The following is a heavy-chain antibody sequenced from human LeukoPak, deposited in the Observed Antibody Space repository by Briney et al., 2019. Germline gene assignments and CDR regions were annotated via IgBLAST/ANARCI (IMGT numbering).Heavy chain of an antibody. CDR1: GYTFTSYY. CDR3: AKAYSYGSGSNYKHFDY. Sequence: GASVKVSCKAAGYTFTSYYMHWVRQAPGQGLEWMGITKPSGGSTSYAQKFQGRVTMTRDTSTSTAYMELSSLRSEDTAVYFCAKAYSYGSGSNYKHFDYWGQGTLVTVSS. V-gene: IGHV1-46*01. D-gene: IGHD3-10*01. J-gene: IGHJ4*02. CDR2: TKPSGGST.